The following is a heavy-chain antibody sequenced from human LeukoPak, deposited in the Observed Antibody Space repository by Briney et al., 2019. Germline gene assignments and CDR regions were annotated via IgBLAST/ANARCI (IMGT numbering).Heavy chain of an antibody. D-gene: IGHD4-17*01. CDR2: ITSASNLI. Sequence: KAGGSLRLSCTASGFTFSNYKMSWVGQAPGKGLEWVSSITSASNLIYYADSAKGRFTISRDNAKNSMYLQMNSLRAEDTAVYSCASFAYGDSYWGQGTLVTVSS. CDR3: ASFAYGDSY. V-gene: IGHV3-21*01. CDR1: GFTFSNYK. J-gene: IGHJ4*02.